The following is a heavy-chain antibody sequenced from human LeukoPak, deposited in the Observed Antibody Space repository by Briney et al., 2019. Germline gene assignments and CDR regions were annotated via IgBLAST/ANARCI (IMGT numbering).Heavy chain of an antibody. CDR1: DGSITNDD. J-gene: IGHJ4*02. V-gene: IGHV4-59*01. CDR2: VHYSGTA. D-gene: IGHD5-18*01. CDR3: ARGGYTYGQSFDY. Sequence: SETLSLTCTVSDGSITNDDWSWVRQPPGKGLEFIGHVHYSGTANYKPSLRSRVTISIATSKQQFFLKLKSVTAADTAVYYCARGGYTYGQSFDYWGQGTLVTASS.